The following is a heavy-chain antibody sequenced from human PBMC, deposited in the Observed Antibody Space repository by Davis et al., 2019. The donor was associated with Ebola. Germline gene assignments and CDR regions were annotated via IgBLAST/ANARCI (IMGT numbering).Heavy chain of an antibody. CDR2: LSASGGTT. J-gene: IGHJ4*02. V-gene: IGHV3-23*01. D-gene: IGHD1-14*01. CDR1: GFTFSSYA. Sequence: PGGSLRLSCAASGFTFSSYAMNWVRQAPGKGLEWVSGLSASGGTTDYADSVKGRLTISRDNSKNTLYLQMNSLRAEDTAVYYCARGGGRMLDYWGQGTLVTVSS. CDR3: ARGGGRMLDY.